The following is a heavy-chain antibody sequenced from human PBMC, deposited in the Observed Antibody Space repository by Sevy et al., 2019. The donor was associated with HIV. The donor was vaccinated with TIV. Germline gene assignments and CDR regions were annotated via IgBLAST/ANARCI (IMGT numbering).Heavy chain of an antibody. J-gene: IGHJ4*02. D-gene: IGHD2-2*01. CDR3: ARDGGCSSTSCLLYFDY. CDR1: GFTFSRYW. CDR2: IKQDGSEK. V-gene: IGHV3-7*01. Sequence: GGSLRLSCAASGFTFSRYWMSWVRQAPGKGLEWVANIKQDGSEKYYVDSVKGRFTISRDNAKNSLYLQMNSLRAEDTAVYYCARDGGCSSTSCLLYFDYWGQGTLVTVSS.